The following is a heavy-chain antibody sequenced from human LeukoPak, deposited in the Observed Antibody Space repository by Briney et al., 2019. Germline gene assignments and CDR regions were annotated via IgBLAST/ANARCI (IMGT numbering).Heavy chain of an antibody. CDR3: AVGFGELLFAY. Sequence: SETLSLTCAVYGGSFSGYYWSWLRQPPGKGLEWIGEINHSGSTNYNPSLKSRGTISVDTSKNQFSLKLSSVTAADAAVYYCAVGFGELLFAYWGQGPLVPVSS. J-gene: IGHJ4*02. CDR2: INHSGST. V-gene: IGHV4-34*01. CDR1: GGSFSGYY. D-gene: IGHD3-10*01.